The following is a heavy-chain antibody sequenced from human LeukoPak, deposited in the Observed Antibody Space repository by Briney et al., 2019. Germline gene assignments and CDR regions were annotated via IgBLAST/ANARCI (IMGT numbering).Heavy chain of an antibody. CDR2: IYASASGST. CDR3: AGFPAAIRAYYYYMDV. CDR1: GGSTTSGSYY. J-gene: IGHJ6*03. V-gene: IGHV4-61*02. Sequence: SETLSLTCRVSGGSTTSGSYYWSWIRQTAGKGLEWIGRIYASASGSTNYNPSLKGRVTISLDTSKSQFSLKLTSVTAADTAVYYCAGFPAAIRAYYYYMDVWGKGTTVTVSS. D-gene: IGHD2-2*02.